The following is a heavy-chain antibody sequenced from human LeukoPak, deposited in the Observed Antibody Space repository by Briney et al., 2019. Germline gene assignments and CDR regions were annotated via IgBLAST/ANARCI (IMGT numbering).Heavy chain of an antibody. CDR2: IQQDGSEK. J-gene: IGHJ4*02. CDR3: ARDKIVGATHFDY. V-gene: IGHV3-7*01. D-gene: IGHD1-26*01. Sequence: PGGSLRLSCAAPGFTFSTYWMSWVRQAPGKGLEWVANIQQDGSEKYYVDSVKGRFTISRDNAKNSLYLQMNSLRAEDTAVYYCARDKIVGATHFDYWGQGTLVTVSS. CDR1: GFTFSTYW.